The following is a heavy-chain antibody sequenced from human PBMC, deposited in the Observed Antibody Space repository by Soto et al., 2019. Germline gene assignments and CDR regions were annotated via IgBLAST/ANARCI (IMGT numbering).Heavy chain of an antibody. D-gene: IGHD5-18*01. J-gene: IGHJ5*02. CDR1: RFTFSSYA. Sequence: GGSLRLSCAASRFTFSSYAMNWVRQAPGTGLEWVSHISGSGDNTYYADSVKGRFTISRDNSKNTLYLQMSSLRAEDTAVYYCAKEGSYGPNWFDPWGQGTLVTVSS. CDR2: ISGSGDNT. V-gene: IGHV3-23*01. CDR3: AKEGSYGPNWFDP.